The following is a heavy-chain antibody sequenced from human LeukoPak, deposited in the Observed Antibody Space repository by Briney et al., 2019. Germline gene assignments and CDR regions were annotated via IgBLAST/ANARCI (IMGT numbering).Heavy chain of an antibody. CDR3: ASVGGHCSGGSCYKHYYYYMDV. CDR1: GGSFSGYY. Sequence: SETLSLTCAVYGGSFSGYYWSWIRQPPGKGLEWTGEINHSGSTNYNPSLKSRVTISVDTSKNQFSLKLSSVTAADTAVYYCASVGGHCSGGSCYKHYYYYMDVWGKGTTVTVSS. D-gene: IGHD2-15*01. V-gene: IGHV4-34*01. J-gene: IGHJ6*03. CDR2: INHSGST.